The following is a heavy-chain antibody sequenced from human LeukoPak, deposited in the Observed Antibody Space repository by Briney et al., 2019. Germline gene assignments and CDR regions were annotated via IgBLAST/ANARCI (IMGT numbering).Heavy chain of an antibody. D-gene: IGHD3-10*01. V-gene: IGHV4-59*01. CDR2: FYDTRSP. J-gene: IGHJ4*02. Sequence: SETLSLTCTVSGGSINLYYWSWIRQPPGKGLEWIGYFYDTRSPKYNPSLERRATISVDMSRKQFSLNISSVTTADTAVYYCGRGRGSLTYWGQGTLATVSS. CDR1: GGSINLYY. CDR3: GRGRGSLTY.